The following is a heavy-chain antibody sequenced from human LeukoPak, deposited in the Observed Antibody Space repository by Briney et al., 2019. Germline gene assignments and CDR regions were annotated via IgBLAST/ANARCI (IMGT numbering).Heavy chain of an antibody. Sequence: PGGSLRLSCAASGFTFSTYWMGWVRQAPGKGLEWVAKIKPDGSEKDHVDSVKGRFTISRDNAKNSLYLQLNSLRAEDTAVYYCARGYCSSTSCYHYYYYMDVWGKGTTVTVSS. V-gene: IGHV3-7*01. D-gene: IGHD2-2*01. CDR3: ARGYCSSTSCYHYYYYMDV. CDR1: GFTFSTYW. CDR2: IKPDGSEK. J-gene: IGHJ6*03.